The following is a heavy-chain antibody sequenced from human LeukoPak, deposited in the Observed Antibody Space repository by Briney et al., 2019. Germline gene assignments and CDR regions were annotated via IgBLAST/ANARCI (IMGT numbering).Heavy chain of an antibody. CDR3: ARDGYGDYYFDY. CDR2: IYSGGST. D-gene: IGHD4-17*01. Sequence: GGSLRLSCAASGFTVSSNYMSWVRQAPGKGLEWASVIYSGGSTYYADSVKGRFTISRDNSKNTLYLQMNSLRAEDTAVYYCARDGYGDYYFDYWGQGTLVTVSS. V-gene: IGHV3-53*01. J-gene: IGHJ4*02. CDR1: GFTVSSNY.